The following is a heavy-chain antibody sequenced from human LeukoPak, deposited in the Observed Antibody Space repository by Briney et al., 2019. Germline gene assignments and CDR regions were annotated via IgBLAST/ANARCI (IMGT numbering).Heavy chain of an antibody. Sequence: ASVKASGKASGYTFSTYGVTWVRQAPGQGLEWIGYISNYYGKTNYAQKVQGRVTMTTDTSTSTAFMELTSLTSDDTAVYYCARGGEYCSRGSCYFDYWGQGTLVTVSS. CDR3: ARGGEYCSRGSCYFDY. D-gene: IGHD2-15*01. V-gene: IGHV1-18*01. J-gene: IGHJ4*02. CDR2: ISNYYGKT. CDR1: GYTFSTYG.